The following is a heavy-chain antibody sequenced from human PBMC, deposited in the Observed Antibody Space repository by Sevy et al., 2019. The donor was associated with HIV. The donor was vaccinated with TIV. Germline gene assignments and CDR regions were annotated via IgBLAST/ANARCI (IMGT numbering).Heavy chain of an antibody. Sequence: SETLSLTCTVSGGSISSYYWNWIRQPAGKGLEWIGRIYTSGSTNYNPSLKSRVTMSVDTSKNQFSLKLGSVTAAETAVYYCAREVGGYCSGGNCYWDYWGQGTLVTVSS. CDR1: GGSISSYY. J-gene: IGHJ4*02. CDR2: IYTSGST. V-gene: IGHV4-4*07. D-gene: IGHD2-15*01. CDR3: AREVGGYCSGGNCYWDY.